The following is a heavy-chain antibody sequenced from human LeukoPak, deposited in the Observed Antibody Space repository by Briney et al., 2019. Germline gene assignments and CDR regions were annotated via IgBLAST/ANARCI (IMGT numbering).Heavy chain of an antibody. V-gene: IGHV4-39*01. CDR1: AGSISSSSYS. CDR2: IYYSGST. J-gene: IGHJ4*02. CDR3: ARRTFGGVIAY. D-gene: IGHD3-16*02. Sequence: PSETLSLTCTVSAGSISSSSYSWGWIRQPPGKGLEWIGSIYYSGSTYYNPSLKSRVTISVDTSKNQFSLRLSSVTAADTAVYYCARRTFGGVIAYWGQGTLVTVSS.